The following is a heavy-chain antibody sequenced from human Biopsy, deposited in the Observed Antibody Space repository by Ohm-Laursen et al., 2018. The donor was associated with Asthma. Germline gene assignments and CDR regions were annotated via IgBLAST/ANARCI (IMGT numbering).Heavy chain of an antibody. CDR3: AAGRTSLQGESLI. J-gene: IGHJ4*01. D-gene: IGHD2/OR15-2a*01. CDR1: GVALSGYT. CDR2: IVFASGAT. V-gene: IGHV1-58*01. Sequence: ASVKVSCNSSGVALSGYTFEWVRQARGLGLEWIAWIVFASGATNYAQNFQDRLPVTRDMSAGTVSMELRGLSSTDTAVYYCAAGRTSLQGESLIWGQGALVSVSS.